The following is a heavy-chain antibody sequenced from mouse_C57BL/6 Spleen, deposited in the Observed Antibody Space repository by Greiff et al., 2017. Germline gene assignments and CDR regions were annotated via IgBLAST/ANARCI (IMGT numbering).Heavy chain of an antibody. CDR3: ARGSHYAMDY. CDR2: IYPGDGDT. V-gene: IGHV1-82*01. J-gene: IGHJ4*01. Sequence: QVQLKESGPELVKPGASVKISCKASGYAFSSSWMNWVKQRPGKGLEWIGRIYPGDGDTTYNGKFKGKATLSADKSSSTAYMQLSSLTSEDSAVYFCARGSHYAMDYWGQGTSVTVSS. CDR1: GYAFSSSW.